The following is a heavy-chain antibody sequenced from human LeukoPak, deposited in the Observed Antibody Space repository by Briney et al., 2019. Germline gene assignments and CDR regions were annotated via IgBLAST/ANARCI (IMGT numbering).Heavy chain of an antibody. J-gene: IGHJ4*02. Sequence: ASVKVSCKASGGTFSSYAISWVRQAPGQGLEWMGGIIPIFGTANYAQKFQGRVTITADESTSTAYMELSSLRSEDTAVYYCARLGEYCSGGSCYLFDYWGQGTLVTVSS. V-gene: IGHV1-69*13. CDR3: ARLGEYCSGGSCYLFDY. CDR1: GGTFSSYA. CDR2: IIPIFGTA. D-gene: IGHD2-15*01.